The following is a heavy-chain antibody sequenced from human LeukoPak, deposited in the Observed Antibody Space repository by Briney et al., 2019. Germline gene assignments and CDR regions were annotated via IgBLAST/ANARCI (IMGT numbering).Heavy chain of an antibody. J-gene: IGHJ5*02. Sequence: SETLSLTCTVSGGSISNDFYFWGWIRQPPGRGLEWIGNIYYNGTTYYNPSLKSRVTISLDTSKNQFSLKLSPVTAADTAVYYCARDVFNWNYWFGNWLDPWGQGTLVTVSS. V-gene: IGHV4-39*07. CDR3: ARDVFNWNYWFGNWLDP. CDR1: GGSISNDFYF. CDR2: IYYNGTT. D-gene: IGHD1-7*01.